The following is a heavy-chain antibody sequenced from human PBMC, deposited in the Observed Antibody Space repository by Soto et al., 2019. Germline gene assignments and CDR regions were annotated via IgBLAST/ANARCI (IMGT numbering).Heavy chain of an antibody. Sequence: ASVKVSCKASGYTFTGYYMHWVRQAPGQGLEWMGWTNPNNGDTNYAQKLQGRVTMTRDTSISTAYMELSRLGFDDTAVYYCARARVYYFDSSGYDYWGQGALVTVSS. CDR1: GYTFTGYY. CDR3: ARARVYYFDSSGYDY. J-gene: IGHJ4*02. D-gene: IGHD3-22*01. CDR2: TNPNNGDT. V-gene: IGHV1-2*02.